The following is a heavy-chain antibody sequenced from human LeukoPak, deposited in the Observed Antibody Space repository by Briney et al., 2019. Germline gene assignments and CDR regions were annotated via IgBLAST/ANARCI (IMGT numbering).Heavy chain of an antibody. CDR1: GYTFTSYY. J-gene: IGHJ4*02. Sequence: GASVKVSCKASGYTFTSYYMHWVRQAPGQGLEWMGIINPSGGSTSYAQKFQGRVTMTRDTSTSTAYMELSSLRSEDTAVYYCARGYKSAAAGKVYYFDYWGQGTLVTVSS. CDR2: INPSGGST. V-gene: IGHV1-46*01. D-gene: IGHD6-13*01. CDR3: ARGYKSAAAGKVYYFDY.